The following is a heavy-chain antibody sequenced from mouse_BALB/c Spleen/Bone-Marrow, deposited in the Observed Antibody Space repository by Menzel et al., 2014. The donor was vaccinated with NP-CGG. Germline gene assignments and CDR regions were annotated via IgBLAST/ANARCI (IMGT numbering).Heavy chain of an antibody. CDR3: ARHPIYYYGSSWGNYAMDY. Sequence: EVQLQESGGGLVQPGGSLKLSCAASGFTFSSYIMSWVRQTPEKRLEWVAYISNGGGSTHYPDTVKGRFTISRDNAKNTLYLQISSLKSEDTAMYYCARHPIYYYGSSWGNYAMDYWGQGTSVTVSS. CDR2: ISNGGGST. D-gene: IGHD1-1*01. CDR1: GFTFSSYI. V-gene: IGHV5-12-2*01. J-gene: IGHJ4*01.